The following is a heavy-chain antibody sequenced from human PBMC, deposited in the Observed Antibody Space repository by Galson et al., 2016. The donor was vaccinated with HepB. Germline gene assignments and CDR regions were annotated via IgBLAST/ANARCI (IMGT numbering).Heavy chain of an antibody. D-gene: IGHD3-10*01. V-gene: IGHV3-7*01. CDR2: IKKGGRDK. Sequence: SLRLSCAASGFTFSSFWVNWVRQAPGKGLEWVARIKKGGRDKYYVGSVKGRFTISRDNAKNSLYLQMYSLTAEDTAVYCCTYGHYGTWGQGTLVTVSS. J-gene: IGHJ5*02. CDR1: GFTFSSFW. CDR3: TYGHYGT.